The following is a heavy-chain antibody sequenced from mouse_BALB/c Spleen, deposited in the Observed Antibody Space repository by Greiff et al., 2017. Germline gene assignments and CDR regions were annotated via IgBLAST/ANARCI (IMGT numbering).Heavy chain of an antibody. CDR2: IDPENGDT. Sequence: VQLQQSGAELVRSGASVKLSCTASGFNIKDYYMHWVKQRPEQGLEWIGWIDPENGDTEYAPKFQGKATMTADTSSNTAYLQLSSLTSEDTAVYYCNAWVTTVVAPDYWGQGTTLTVSS. CDR3: NAWVTTVVAPDY. D-gene: IGHD1-1*01. J-gene: IGHJ2*01. V-gene: IGHV14-4*02. CDR1: GFNIKDYY.